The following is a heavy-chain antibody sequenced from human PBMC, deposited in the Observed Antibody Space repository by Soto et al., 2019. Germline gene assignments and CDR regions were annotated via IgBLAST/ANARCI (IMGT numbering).Heavy chain of an antibody. J-gene: IGHJ5*02. CDR2: VYHTGDT. D-gene: IGHD2-21*02. CDR3: AREIVTAGGNNYFDP. Sequence: SETLSLTCVVSGGTVASSHCWSFVRQSPGRGLEWIGNVYHTGDTNFNPSLQSRVTFSVDKSNNQFSLRLTSVTAADTAVYFCAREIVTAGGNNYFDPWGPGTLVTVSS. V-gene: IGHV4-4*02. CDR1: GGTVASSHC.